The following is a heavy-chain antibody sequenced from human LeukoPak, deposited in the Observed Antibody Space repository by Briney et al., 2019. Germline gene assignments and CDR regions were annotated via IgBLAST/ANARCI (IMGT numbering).Heavy chain of an antibody. CDR3: ARAGRFLEWLLDY. V-gene: IGHV3-30-3*01. CDR2: ISYDGSNK. Sequence: GGSLRLSCAASGFTFSSYAMHWVRQAPGKGLEWVAVISYDGSNKYYAGSVKGRFTISRDNSKNTLYLQMNSLRAEDTAVYYCARAGRFLEWLLDYWGQGTLVTVSS. CDR1: GFTFSSYA. J-gene: IGHJ4*02. D-gene: IGHD3-3*01.